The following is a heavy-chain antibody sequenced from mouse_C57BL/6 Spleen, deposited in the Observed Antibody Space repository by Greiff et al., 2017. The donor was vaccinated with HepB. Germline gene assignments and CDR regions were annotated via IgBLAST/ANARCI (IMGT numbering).Heavy chain of an antibody. V-gene: IGHV1-18*01. Sequence: DVHLVESGPELVKPGASVKIPCKASGYTFTDYNMDWVKQSHGKSLEWIGDINPNNGGTIYNQKFKGKATLTVDKSSSTAYMELRSLTSEDTAVYYCARTGTKGFYYAMDYWGQGTSVTVSS. D-gene: IGHD4-1*01. CDR2: INPNNGGT. CDR3: ARTGTKGFYYAMDY. J-gene: IGHJ4*01. CDR1: GYTFTDYN.